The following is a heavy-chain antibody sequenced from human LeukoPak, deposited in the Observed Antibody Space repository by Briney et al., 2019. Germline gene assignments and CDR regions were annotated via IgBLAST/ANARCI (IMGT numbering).Heavy chain of an antibody. J-gene: IGHJ4*02. CDR2: ISAYNGNT. V-gene: IGHV1-18*04. Sequence: GASVKVSCKASGYTFTGYYMHWVRQAPGQGLEWMGWISAYNGNTNYAQKLQGRVTMTTDTSTSTAYMELRSLRSDDTAVYYCARRVREFDYWGQGTLVTVSS. D-gene: IGHD1-1*01. CDR3: ARRVREFDY. CDR1: GYTFTGYY.